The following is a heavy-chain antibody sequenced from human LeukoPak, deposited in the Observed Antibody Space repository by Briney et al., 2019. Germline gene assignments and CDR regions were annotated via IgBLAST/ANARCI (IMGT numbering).Heavy chain of an antibody. CDR2: IKQDGSEK. J-gene: IGHJ6*03. CDR1: GFTFSSYW. D-gene: IGHD2-15*01. Sequence: PGGSLRLSCAASGFTFSSYWMSWVRQAPGKGLEWVANIKQDGSEKYYVDSVKGRFTISRDNAKNSLYLQMNSLRAEDTAVYYCGGGPSYYYYYMDVWGKGTTVTISS. V-gene: IGHV3-7*01. CDR3: GGGPSYYYYYMDV.